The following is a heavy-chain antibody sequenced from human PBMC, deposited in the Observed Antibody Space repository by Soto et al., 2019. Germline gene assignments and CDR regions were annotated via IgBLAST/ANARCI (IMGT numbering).Heavy chain of an antibody. CDR1: GYSFSTSW. CDR3: ATRAEYYDFWSGYYGA. D-gene: IGHD3-3*01. V-gene: IGHV5-51*01. J-gene: IGHJ5*02. CDR2: IYPSDSDT. Sequence: GESLKISCKGSGYSFSTSWIGWVRQMSGKGLDWMGTIYPSDSDTRYSPSFQGQVVISADKSTSTAYLQWRSLKASDTAMYYCATRAEYYDFWSGYYGAWGQGTLVTV.